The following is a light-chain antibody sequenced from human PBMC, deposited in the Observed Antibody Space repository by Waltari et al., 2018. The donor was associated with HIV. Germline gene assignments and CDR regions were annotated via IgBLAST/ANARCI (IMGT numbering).Light chain of an antibody. CDR1: STDVGHYDY. J-gene: IGLJ2*01. CDR2: EVS. CDR3: SSYTTRSTVI. V-gene: IGLV2-14*01. Sequence: QSALTQPASVSGSPGQSITISCTGTSTDVGHYDYVSWYRRPPGKAPKLIIYEVSNRPSGVSNLFSGSKSVNTASLTISGLQAEDEADYYCSSYTTRSTVIFGGGTKLTVL.